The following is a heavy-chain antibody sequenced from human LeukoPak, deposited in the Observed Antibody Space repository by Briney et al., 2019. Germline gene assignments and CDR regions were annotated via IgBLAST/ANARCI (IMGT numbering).Heavy chain of an antibody. J-gene: IGHJ4*02. D-gene: IGHD1-26*01. Sequence: PSETLSLTCTVSGGSISSYYWSWIRQPPGKGLEWIGYIYYSGSTNYNPSLKSRVTISVDTSKNQFSLKLSSVTAADTAVYYCARGPRGSYSGRWGQGTLVTVSS. CDR3: ARGPRGSYSGR. CDR2: IYYSGST. CDR1: GGSISSYY. V-gene: IGHV4-59*01.